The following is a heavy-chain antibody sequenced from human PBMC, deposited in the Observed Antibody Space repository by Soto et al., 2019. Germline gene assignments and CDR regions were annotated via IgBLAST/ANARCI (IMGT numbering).Heavy chain of an antibody. J-gene: IGHJ3*02. D-gene: IGHD1-26*01. CDR3: ARFNSGSYYEAFDI. CDR1: GGSISSSNW. CDR2: IYHSGST. V-gene: IGHV4-4*02. Sequence: SETLSLTCTVSGGSISSSNWWSWVRQPPGKGLEWIGEIYHSGSTNYNPSLKSRVTISVDKSKNQFSLKLSSVTAADTAVYYCARFNSGSYYEAFDIWGQGTMVTVSS.